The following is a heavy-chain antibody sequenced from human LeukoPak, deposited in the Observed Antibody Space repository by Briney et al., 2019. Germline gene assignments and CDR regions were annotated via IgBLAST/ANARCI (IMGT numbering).Heavy chain of an antibody. Sequence: PLETLSLTCTVSGGSISSYYWSGIRQPPGKGLEWLGYIYYSGSTNYNPSLKSRVTISVDTSKNQFSLKLSSVTAADTAVYYCARGQKNYYGSGSFPHAVYYYYYYMDVWGKGTTVTVSS. CDR2: IYYSGST. J-gene: IGHJ6*03. CDR3: ARGQKNYYGSGSFPHAVYYYYYYMDV. D-gene: IGHD3-10*01. CDR1: GGSISSYY. V-gene: IGHV4-59*01.